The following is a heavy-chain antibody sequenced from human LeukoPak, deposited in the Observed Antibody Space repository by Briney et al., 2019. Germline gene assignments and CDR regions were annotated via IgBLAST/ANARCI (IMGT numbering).Heavy chain of an antibody. D-gene: IGHD3-22*01. CDR3: ARGSSGLFDY. Sequence: PSETLSLTCTVSGYSISSGYYWGWIRQPPGKGLEWIGSIYYSGSTYYNPSLKSRVTISVDTSKNQFSLKLSSVTAADTAVYYCARGSSGLFDYWGQGTLVTVSS. J-gene: IGHJ4*02. CDR2: IYYSGST. V-gene: IGHV4-38-2*02. CDR1: GYSISSGYY.